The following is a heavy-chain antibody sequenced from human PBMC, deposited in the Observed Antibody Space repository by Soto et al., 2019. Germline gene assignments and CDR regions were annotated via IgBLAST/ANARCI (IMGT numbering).Heavy chain of an antibody. CDR2: IYYSGST. CDR1: GGSISSSSYY. V-gene: IGHV4-39*01. J-gene: IGHJ4*02. D-gene: IGHD3-10*01. CDR3: ARHESTMVRGVIIRGGVDY. Sequence: PSETLSLTCTVSGGSISSSSYYWGWIRPPPGKGLEWIGSIYYSGSTYYNPSLKSRVTISVDTSKNQFSLKLSSVTAADTAVYYCARHESTMVRGVIIRGGVDYWGQGTLVTVSS.